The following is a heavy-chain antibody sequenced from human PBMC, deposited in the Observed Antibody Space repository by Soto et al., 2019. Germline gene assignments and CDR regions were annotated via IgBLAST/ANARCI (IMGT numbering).Heavy chain of an antibody. CDR2: IYYSGST. Sequence: QVQLQESGPGLVKPSETLSLTCTVSGGSISSYYWSWIRQPPGKGLEWIGYIYYSGSTNYNPSLKSRVTISVDTSKNQFSLKLSSVTAADTAVYYCARHSITGTTGWFDPWGQGTLVTVSS. CDR3: ARHSITGTTGWFDP. V-gene: IGHV4-59*08. CDR1: GGSISSYY. J-gene: IGHJ5*02. D-gene: IGHD1-20*01.